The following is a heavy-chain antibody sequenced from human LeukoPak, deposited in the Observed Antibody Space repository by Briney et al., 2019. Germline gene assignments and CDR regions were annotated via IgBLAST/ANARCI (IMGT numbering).Heavy chain of an antibody. CDR1: GHTFTAYY. Sequence: GASVKVSCKASGHTFTAYYMFWVRQAPGQGLEWMGWINPNSGGTNYAQKFQGRVTMTRDTSISTAYMELSRLRSDDTAVYYCARVDSSGWYYFDYWGQGTLVTVSS. CDR2: INPNSGGT. D-gene: IGHD6-19*01. CDR3: ARVDSSGWYYFDY. J-gene: IGHJ4*02. V-gene: IGHV1-2*02.